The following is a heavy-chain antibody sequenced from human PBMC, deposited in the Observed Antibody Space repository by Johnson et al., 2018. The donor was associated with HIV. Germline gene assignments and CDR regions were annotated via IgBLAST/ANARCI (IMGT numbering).Heavy chain of an antibody. CDR2: ISYDGSNK. V-gene: IGHV3-30*03. Sequence: QVQLVESGGGVVQPGRSLRLSCAASGFTFSSYGMHWVRQAPGKGLEWVAVISYDGSNKYYADSVKGRFTISRDNSKNTLYLQMNSLRAEDTAVYYCARDDPRSAFDIWGQGTMVTVSS. CDR3: ARDDPRSAFDI. CDR1: GFTFSSYG. J-gene: IGHJ3*02.